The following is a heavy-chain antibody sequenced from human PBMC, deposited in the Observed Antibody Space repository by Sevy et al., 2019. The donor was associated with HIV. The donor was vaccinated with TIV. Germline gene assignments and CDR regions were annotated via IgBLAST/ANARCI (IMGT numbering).Heavy chain of an antibody. J-gene: IGHJ4*02. CDR2: LNSGGGST. D-gene: IGHD3-22*01. V-gene: IGHV3-23*01. Sequence: GGSLRLSCAASGFTFTEFVMSWVRLAPGKGLEWVSTLNSGGGSTDYADSVKGRFTISRDNSQNTLDLQMNSLRAEDTAVYYCAKDVVGGYYDSSGYSDHWVQGTLVTVSS. CDR1: GFTFTEFV. CDR3: AKDVVGGYYDSSGYSDH.